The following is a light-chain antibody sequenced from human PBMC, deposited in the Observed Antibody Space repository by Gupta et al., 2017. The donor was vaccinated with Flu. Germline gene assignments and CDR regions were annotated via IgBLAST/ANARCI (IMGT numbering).Light chain of an antibody. CDR1: SSDVGRYNL. CDR2: EVN. CDR3: CSYAGIRDRQL. V-gene: IGLV2-23*02. Sequence: QSALSQPASVSGSPGQSITISCTGTSSDVGRYNLVSWYQQYPGKAPKLLIYEVNKRPSGVSNRFSGSKSGNTASLTISGLQADDEADYYCCSYAGIRDRQLFGGGTKLTVL. J-gene: IGLJ2*01.